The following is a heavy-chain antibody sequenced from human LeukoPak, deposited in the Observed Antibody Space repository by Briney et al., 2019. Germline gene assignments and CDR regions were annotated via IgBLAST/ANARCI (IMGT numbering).Heavy chain of an antibody. J-gene: IGHJ4*02. D-gene: IGHD4-17*01. V-gene: IGHV1-2*06. CDR2: INPNSGGT. CDR3: ASLWGDYPIYDY. Sequence: EASVKVSCKASGYTFTGYYMHWVRQAPGQGLEWMGRINPNSGGTDYAQKFQGRVTMTRDTSISTAYMELSRLRSDDTAVYYCASLWGDYPIYDYWGQGTLVTVSS. CDR1: GYTFTGYY.